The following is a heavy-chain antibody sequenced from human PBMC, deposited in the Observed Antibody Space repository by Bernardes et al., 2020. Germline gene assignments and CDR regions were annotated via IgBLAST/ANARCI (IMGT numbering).Heavy chain of an antibody. J-gene: IGHJ6*03. V-gene: IGHV3-49*03. CDR3: TRYSDTWSGYKPLDFYMDV. CDR2: IRSRPYGATT. CDR1: GFKFGDYA. D-gene: IGHD3-3*01. Sequence: GGSLRLSCTTSGFKFGDYALTWFRQTPGKGPEWVAFIRSRPYGATTEYAASVKGRFIISRDDSKNSASLQMNSLKTEDTAVYYCTRYSDTWSGYKPLDFYMDVWSKGTTVTVSS.